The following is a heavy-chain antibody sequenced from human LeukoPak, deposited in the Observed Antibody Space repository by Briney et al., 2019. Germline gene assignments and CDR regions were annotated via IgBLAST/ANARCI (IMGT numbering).Heavy chain of an antibody. CDR2: INHSGST. CDR1: GGSFSGYY. CDR3: ATRSHYSSGWYDPPSLDY. Sequence: SETLSLTCAVYGGSFSGYYWSWLRQPPGKGLEWLGEINHSGSTNYNPSLKSRVTISVDTSKNQFSLKLSSVTAADTAVYDCATRSHYSSGWYDPPSLDYWGQGTLVTVSS. D-gene: IGHD6-19*01. V-gene: IGHV4-34*01. J-gene: IGHJ4*02.